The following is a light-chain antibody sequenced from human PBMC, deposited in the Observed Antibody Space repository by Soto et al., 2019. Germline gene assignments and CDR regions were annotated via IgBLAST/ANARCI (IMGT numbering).Light chain of an antibody. CDR1: TGPVTSGHW. V-gene: IGLV7-46*01. CDR2: DTS. CDR3: FPSDRGVRPVV. J-gene: IGLJ2*01. Sequence: QAVVTQEPSLTVSPGGTVTLTCDSSTGPVTSGHWPYWLQQKPGQAPRTLIYDTSKKHSWTPARFSGSLLGDKAALTLSGAQPEDEADYYCFPSDRGVRPVVFGGGTKLTVL.